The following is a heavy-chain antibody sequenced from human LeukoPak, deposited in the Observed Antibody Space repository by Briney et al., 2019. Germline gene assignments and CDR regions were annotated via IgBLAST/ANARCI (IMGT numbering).Heavy chain of an antibody. V-gene: IGHV4-34*01. CDR2: IYHGGST. Sequence: SETLSLTCAVYGGSFSGYYWSWTRQPPGKGLEWIGEIYHGGSTNYNPSLKSRVTISVDKSKNQFSLKLSSVTAADTAVYYCARVRGYGRDYYYYYMDVWGKGTTVTVSS. J-gene: IGHJ6*03. D-gene: IGHD5-18*01. CDR1: GGSFSGYY. CDR3: ARVRGYGRDYYYYYMDV.